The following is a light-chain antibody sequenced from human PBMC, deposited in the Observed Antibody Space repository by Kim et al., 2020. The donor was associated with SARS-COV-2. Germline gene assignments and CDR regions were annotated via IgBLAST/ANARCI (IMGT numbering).Light chain of an antibody. Sequence: ATINCKSSQSILYSPNNKNYLTWYQQKPGQPPTVLISWASTRESGVPDRFSGSGSGTDFTLTISSLQAEDVAVYYCQQYYSSPPTFGGGTKVDIK. V-gene: IGKV4-1*01. J-gene: IGKJ4*01. CDR1: QSILYSPNNKNY. CDR3: QQYYSSPPT. CDR2: WAS.